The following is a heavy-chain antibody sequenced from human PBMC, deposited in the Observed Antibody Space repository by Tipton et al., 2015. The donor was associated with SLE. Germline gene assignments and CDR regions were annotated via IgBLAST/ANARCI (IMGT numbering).Heavy chain of an antibody. D-gene: IGHD7-27*01. CDR3: ARRSWGSSYFDY. V-gene: IGHV5-10-1*01. CDR1: GYSFTSYW. CDR2: IDPSDSQT. Sequence: QLVQSGAEVKKPGESLKISCKGSGYSFTSYWISWVRQMLGKGLEWMGRIDPSDSQTNYSPSFQGHVTISADKSISTAYLQWGSLKASDTAMYYCARRSWGSSYFDYWGQGTLVTVSS. J-gene: IGHJ4*02.